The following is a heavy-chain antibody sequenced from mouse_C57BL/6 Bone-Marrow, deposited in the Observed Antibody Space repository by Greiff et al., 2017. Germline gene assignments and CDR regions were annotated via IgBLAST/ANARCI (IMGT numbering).Heavy chain of an antibody. Sequence: QVQLQQPGAELVRPGSSVKLSCKASGYTFTSYWMHWVKQRPIQGLEWIGNIDPSDSETHYNQKFKDKATLTVDKSSSTAYMQLSSLTSEDSAVYYCARSDYDGVFFAYGGQGTLVTVSA. CDR1: GYTFTSYW. D-gene: IGHD2-4*01. J-gene: IGHJ3*01. CDR3: ARSDYDGVFFAY. V-gene: IGHV1-52*01. CDR2: IDPSDSET.